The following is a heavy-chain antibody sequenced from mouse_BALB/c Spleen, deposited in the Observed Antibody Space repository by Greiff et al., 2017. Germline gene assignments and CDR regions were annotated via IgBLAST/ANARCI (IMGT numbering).Heavy chain of an antibody. J-gene: IGHJ2*01. CDR2: IDPANGNT. D-gene: IGHD1-1*01. CDR1: GFNIKDTY. V-gene: IGHV14-3*02. CDR3: AWGTVEYYFDY. Sequence: VQLQQSGAELVKPGASVKLSCTASGFNIKDTYMHWVKQRPEQGLEWIGRIDPANGNTKYDPKLQGKATITADTSSNTAYLQLSSLTSEDTAVYYCAWGTVEYYFDYWGAGTTLTVSS.